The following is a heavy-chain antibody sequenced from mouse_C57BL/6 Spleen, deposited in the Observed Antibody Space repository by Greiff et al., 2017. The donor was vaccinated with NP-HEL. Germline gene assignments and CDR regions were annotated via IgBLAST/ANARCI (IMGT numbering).Heavy chain of an antibody. CDR2: IDPETGGT. CDR3: TRIDYDDGDYSAMYY. D-gene: IGHD2-4*01. CDR1: GYTFTDYE. J-gene: IGHJ4*01. Sequence: QVQLKESGAELVRPGASVTLSCKASGYTFTDYEMHWVKQTPVHGLEWIGAIDPETGGTAYNQKFKGKAILTADKSSSTAYMEPRSLPSEDSVVYYCTRIDYDDGDYSAMYYWGEGTSVTVSS. V-gene: IGHV1-15*01.